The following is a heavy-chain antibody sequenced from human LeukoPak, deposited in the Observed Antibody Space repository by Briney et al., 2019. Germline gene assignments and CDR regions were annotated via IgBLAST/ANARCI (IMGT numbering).Heavy chain of an antibody. J-gene: IGHJ4*02. CDR3: VRLRYTYGKNFDC. Sequence: GGSLRLSCAASGFTFKGYWMSWVRQAPGKGLEWVANIQQDGSEKKYVDSVKGRFTISRDNAKNSLYLQMDSLRAEDTAVYYCVRLRYTYGKNFDCWGQGTLVSVSS. CDR1: GFTFKGYW. V-gene: IGHV3-7*01. CDR2: IQQDGSEK. D-gene: IGHD5-18*01.